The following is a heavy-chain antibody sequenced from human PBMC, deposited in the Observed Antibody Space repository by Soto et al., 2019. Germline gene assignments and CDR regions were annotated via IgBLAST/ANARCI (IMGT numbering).Heavy chain of an antibody. V-gene: IGHV1-24*01. D-gene: IGHD5-12*01. CDR2: FDPEDGET. J-gene: IGHJ6*02. CDR1: GYTLTELS. Sequence: ASVKVSCTVSGYTLTELSMHWVRQAPGKGLEWMGGFDPEDGETIYAQKFQGRVTMTEDTSTDTAYMELSSLRSEDTAVYYCATARDGYNSRRQDYYYYGMDVWGQGTTVTVSS. CDR3: ATARDGYNSRRQDYYYYGMDV.